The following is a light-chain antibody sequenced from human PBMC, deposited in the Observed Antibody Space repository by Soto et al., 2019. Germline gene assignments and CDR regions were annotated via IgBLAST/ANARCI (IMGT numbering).Light chain of an antibody. CDR1: SSDVGGYNY. Sequence: QSALTQPASVSGSPGQSITISCTGTSSDVGGYNYVSWYQQDPGKAPKLMIYDVSNRPSGVSNRFSGSKSGNTASLTISGLQAEDEADYYCSSSTSTTTQVVFGGGTKLTVL. CDR2: DVS. V-gene: IGLV2-14*01. CDR3: SSSTSTTTQVV. J-gene: IGLJ2*01.